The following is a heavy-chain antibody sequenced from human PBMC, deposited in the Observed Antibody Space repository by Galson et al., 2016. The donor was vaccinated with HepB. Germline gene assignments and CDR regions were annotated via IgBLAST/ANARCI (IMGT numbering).Heavy chain of an antibody. Sequence: SLRLSCAASGFTFSTYWMHWVRQAPGKGLEWVANINQDGSQKYYVDSVKGRFTISRDNAKNSLYLQMTSLTADDTAVYYCAKFNVNPWGQGTLVTVSS. V-gene: IGHV3-7*03. CDR3: AKFNVNP. CDR2: INQDGSQK. J-gene: IGHJ5*02. CDR1: GFTFSTYW.